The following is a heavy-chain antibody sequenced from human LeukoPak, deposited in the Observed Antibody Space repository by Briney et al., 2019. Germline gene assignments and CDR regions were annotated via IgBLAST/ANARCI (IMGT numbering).Heavy chain of an antibody. J-gene: IGHJ4*02. Sequence: ASVKVSCKASGYTFTSYGITWVRQAPGQGLEWMGYISAYNGDTNYAQKFQDRVTMTTDTSTSTAYMELRSLRSDDTAMYYCARISDYHPVWYFDYWGQGTLVTDSS. V-gene: IGHV1-18*04. CDR3: ARISDYHPVWYFDY. CDR2: ISAYNGDT. D-gene: IGHD2-8*01. CDR1: GYTFTSYG.